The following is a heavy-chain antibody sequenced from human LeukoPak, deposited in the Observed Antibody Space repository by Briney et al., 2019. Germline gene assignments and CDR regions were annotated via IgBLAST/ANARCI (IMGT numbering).Heavy chain of an antibody. V-gene: IGHV3-30*18. CDR2: ISYDGSNK. D-gene: IGHD3-22*01. CDR1: GFTFSNAW. J-gene: IGHJ3*02. CDR3: AKDRGDYYDSSGYYSGGFDI. Sequence: GGSLRLSCAASGFTFSNAWMSWVRQAPGKGLEWVAVISYDGSNKYYADSVKGRFTISRDNSKNTLYLQMNSLRAEDTAVYYCAKDRGDYYDSSGYYSGGFDIWGQGTMVTVSS.